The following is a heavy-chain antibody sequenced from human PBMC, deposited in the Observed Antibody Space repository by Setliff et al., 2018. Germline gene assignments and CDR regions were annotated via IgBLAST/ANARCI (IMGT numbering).Heavy chain of an antibody. D-gene: IGHD3-3*01. Sequence: GGSLRLSCAASGFTFINYWMSWVRQAPGTGLEWLANIKQDGSEKFYVDSVKGRFTISRDNAKNSLYLQMNNLRAEDTAVYYCARSYNFWSGPALDVWGKGTTVTVSS. CDR2: IKQDGSEK. CDR1: GFTFINYW. J-gene: IGHJ6*04. V-gene: IGHV3-7*03. CDR3: ARSYNFWSGPALDV.